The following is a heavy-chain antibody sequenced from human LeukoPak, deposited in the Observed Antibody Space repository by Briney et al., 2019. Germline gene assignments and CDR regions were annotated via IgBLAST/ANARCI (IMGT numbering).Heavy chain of an antibody. CDR3: ARDRDYYDSSGSYAPYYFDF. J-gene: IGHJ4*02. Sequence: SETLSLTCTVSGGSISSGGYYWSWIRQHPGKGLEWIGYIYYSGSTYYNPSLKSRVTISVDTSKNQFSLKLSSVTAADTAVYYCARDRDYYDSSGSYAPYYFDFWGQGTLVTVSS. V-gene: IGHV4-31*03. CDR2: IYYSGST. D-gene: IGHD3-22*01. CDR1: GGSISSGGYY.